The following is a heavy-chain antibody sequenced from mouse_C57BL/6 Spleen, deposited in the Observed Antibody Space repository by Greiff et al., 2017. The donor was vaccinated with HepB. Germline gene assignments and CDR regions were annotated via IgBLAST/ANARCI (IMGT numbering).Heavy chain of an antibody. V-gene: IGHV14-3*01. CDR3: ARNDYFDY. Sequence: VQLKESVAELVRPGASVKLSCTASGFNINNTYMHWVKQRPEQGLEWIGRIDPANGNTKYAPKVQGKATITADTSSNTAYLQRSSLTSEDTAIYYGARNDYFDYWGQGTTLTVSS. CDR2: IDPANGNT. CDR1: GFNINNTY. J-gene: IGHJ2*01.